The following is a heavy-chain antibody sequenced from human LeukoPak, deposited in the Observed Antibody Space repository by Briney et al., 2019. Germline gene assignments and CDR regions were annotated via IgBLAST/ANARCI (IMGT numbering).Heavy chain of an antibody. D-gene: IGHD3-22*01. V-gene: IGHV1-2*02. J-gene: IGHJ3*02. CDR3: ARDAYYYDSSGYYGAAFDI. CDR1: GYTFTSYD. Sequence: ASVKVSCKASGYTFTSYDINWVRQATGQGLEWMGWINPNSGGTNYAQKFQGRVTMTRDTSISTAYMELSRLRSDDTAVYYCARDAYYYDSSGYYGAAFDIWGQGTMVTVSS. CDR2: INPNSGGT.